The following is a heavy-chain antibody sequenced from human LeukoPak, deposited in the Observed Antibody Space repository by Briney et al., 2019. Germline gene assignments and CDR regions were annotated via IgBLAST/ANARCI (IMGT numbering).Heavy chain of an antibody. CDR3: ARDCSGGSCYFDY. J-gene: IGHJ4*02. Sequence: ASVKVSCKASGGTFSSYAISWVRQAPGQGLEWMGGIIPIFGTANYAQKFQGRVTITADESTSTAYMELSSLRSEDTAVYYCARDCSGGSCYFDYRGQGTLVTVSS. V-gene: IGHV1-69*13. CDR2: IIPIFGTA. CDR1: GGTFSSYA. D-gene: IGHD2-15*01.